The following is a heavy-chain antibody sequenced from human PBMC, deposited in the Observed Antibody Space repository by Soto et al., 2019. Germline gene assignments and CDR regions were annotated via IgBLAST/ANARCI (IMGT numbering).Heavy chain of an antibody. J-gene: IGHJ4*02. CDR2: IGGGDGYT. D-gene: IGHD3-16*01. V-gene: IGHV3-23*01. CDR1: GFIFSTYT. Sequence: GSLRLSCAASGFIFSTYTMNWVRQAPGKGLEWVSAIGGGDGYTYYADSVKGRFTISRDNSKNTLYLQMNSLRAEDTAVYYCAKEGPWGVGWGFDYWGQGTLVTVSS. CDR3: AKEGPWGVGWGFDY.